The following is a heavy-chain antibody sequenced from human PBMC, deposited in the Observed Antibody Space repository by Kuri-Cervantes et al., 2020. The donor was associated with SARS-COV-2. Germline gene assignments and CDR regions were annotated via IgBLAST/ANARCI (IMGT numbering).Heavy chain of an antibody. CDR1: GFIFSNAW. D-gene: IGHD6-19*01. CDR3: TTGSVRGQWLEPRRHDGFDL. CDR2: IKSRADGGTR. V-gene: IGHV3-15*01. Sequence: GGSLRLSCAASGFIFSNAWMSWVRQAPGKELEWIGRIKSRADGGTRDYVAPVKGRFTLSRDDSTNTLYLQMNSLKTEDTAVYYCTTGSVRGQWLEPRRHDGFDLWGQGTMVTVSS. J-gene: IGHJ3*01.